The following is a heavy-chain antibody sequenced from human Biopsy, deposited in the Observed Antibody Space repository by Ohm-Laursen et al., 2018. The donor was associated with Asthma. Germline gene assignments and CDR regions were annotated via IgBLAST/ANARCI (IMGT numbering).Heavy chain of an antibody. Sequence: GSLRLSCTASGFAVSRDHMFWVRQAPGKGLAWVSVIYSGGTSHTADSVRGLFTISRDYSKNTLYLQMHSLRAEDTAVYYCARGDSSNWSHYYFDYWGQGTLVTVSS. CDR1: GFAVSRDH. D-gene: IGHD3-22*01. CDR2: IYSGGTS. J-gene: IGHJ4*02. V-gene: IGHV3-53*01. CDR3: ARGDSSNWSHYYFDY.